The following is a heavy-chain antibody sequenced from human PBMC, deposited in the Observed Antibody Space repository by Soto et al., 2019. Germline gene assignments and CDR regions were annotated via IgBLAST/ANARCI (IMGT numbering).Heavy chain of an antibody. CDR1: GFTFDDYA. CDR3: AKDQRGIYYGSGSLHDAFDI. J-gene: IGHJ3*02. D-gene: IGHD3-10*01. Sequence: HPGGSLRLSCAASGFTFDDYAMHWVRLAPGKGLEWVTGISWNSGSIGYADSVKGRFTISRDNAKNSLYLQMNSLRAEDTALYYCAKDQRGIYYGSGSLHDAFDIWGQGTMVTVSS. CDR2: ISWNSGSI. V-gene: IGHV3-9*01.